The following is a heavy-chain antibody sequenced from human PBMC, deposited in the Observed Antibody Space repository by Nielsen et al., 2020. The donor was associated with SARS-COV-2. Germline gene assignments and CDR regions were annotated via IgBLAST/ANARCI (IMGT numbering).Heavy chain of an antibody. Sequence: GGSLRLSCAASGFTFDDYGMSWVRQSPGKGLEWVSGINWNGGSTGYADSVKGRFTIPRDNAKNSLYLQMNSLRAEDTALYHCARVYSYGYPSPWFDPWGQGTLVTVSS. J-gene: IGHJ5*02. CDR3: ARVYSYGYPSPWFDP. CDR2: INWNGGST. CDR1: GFTFDDYG. D-gene: IGHD5-18*01. V-gene: IGHV3-20*01.